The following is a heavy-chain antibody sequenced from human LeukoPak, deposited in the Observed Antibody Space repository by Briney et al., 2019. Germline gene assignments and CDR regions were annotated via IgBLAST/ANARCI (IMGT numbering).Heavy chain of an antibody. CDR3: ASLGDSSSSKPRGYYYYYMDV. D-gene: IGHD6-6*01. CDR1: GGTFSSYA. CDR2: IIPIFGTA. Sequence: GASVKVSCKASGGTFSSYAISWVRQAPGQGLEWMGGIIPIFGTANYAQKFQGRGTITADKSTSTASMELSSLRSEDTAVYYCASLGDSSSSKPRGYYYYYMDVWGKGTTVTVSS. J-gene: IGHJ6*03. V-gene: IGHV1-69*06.